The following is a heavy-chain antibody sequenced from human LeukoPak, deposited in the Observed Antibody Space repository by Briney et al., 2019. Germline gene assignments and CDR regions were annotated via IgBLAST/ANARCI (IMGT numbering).Heavy chain of an antibody. CDR3: AREQLVFGDHSFADY. J-gene: IGHJ4*02. Sequence: GGSLRLSCAASGFTFSSYSMNWVRQAPGKGLEWVSSISSSSSYIYYADSVKGRFTISRDNAKNSLYLQMNSLRAEDTAVYYCAREQLVFGDHSFADYWGQGTLVTVSS. CDR1: GFTFSSYS. D-gene: IGHD6-6*01. V-gene: IGHV3-21*01. CDR2: ISSSSSYI.